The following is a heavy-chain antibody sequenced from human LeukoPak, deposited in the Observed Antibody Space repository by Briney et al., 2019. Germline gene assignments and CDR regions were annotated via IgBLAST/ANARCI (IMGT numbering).Heavy chain of an antibody. Sequence: GSLRLSCAASGFTFNKYWMTWVRQAPGKGLEWVSGISGSGDNTYYADSVKGRFTISRDNSKNTLYLQMNSLRADDTAVYYCAKGGLVHRFDPWGQGTLVTVSS. CDR1: GFTFNKYW. J-gene: IGHJ5*02. CDR3: AKGGLVHRFDP. V-gene: IGHV3-23*01. CDR2: ISGSGDNT.